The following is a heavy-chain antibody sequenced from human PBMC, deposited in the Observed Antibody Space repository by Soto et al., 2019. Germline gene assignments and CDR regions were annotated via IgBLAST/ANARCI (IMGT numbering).Heavy chain of an antibody. J-gene: IGHJ4*02. CDR2: IIPIFGTA. Sequence: SVKVSCKASGGTFSSYSISWVRQAPGQGLEWVGGIIPIFGTANYAQKFQGRVTITADESTSTAYMELSSLRSEDTAVYYCARGGYCTNGVCYLVYWGQGTLVTVSS. CDR3: ARGGYCTNGVCYLVY. CDR1: GGTFSSYS. V-gene: IGHV1-69*13. D-gene: IGHD2-8*01.